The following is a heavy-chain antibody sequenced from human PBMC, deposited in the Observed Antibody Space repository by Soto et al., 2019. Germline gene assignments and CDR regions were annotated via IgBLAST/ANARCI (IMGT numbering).Heavy chain of an antibody. Sequence: QVQLVESGGGVVQPGRSLRLSCAASGFTFSSYAMYWVRQAPGKGLEWVAVISYYGNNKYYADSVKGRFTISRDNSKNTLYLQMNSLRDEDTAVYYCARAGCDGGSCYTLVGLRYGMDVWGQGNTVTVSS. CDR2: ISYYGNNK. D-gene: IGHD2-15*01. CDR1: GFTFSSYA. V-gene: IGHV3-30-3*01. J-gene: IGHJ6*02. CDR3: ARAGCDGGSCYTLVGLRYGMDV.